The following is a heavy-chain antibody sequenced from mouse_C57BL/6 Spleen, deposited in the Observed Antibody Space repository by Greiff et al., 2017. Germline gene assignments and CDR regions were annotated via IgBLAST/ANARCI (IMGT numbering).Heavy chain of an antibody. V-gene: IGHV1-55*01. CDR2: IYPGSGST. CDR1: GYTFTSYW. Sequence: VQLQQSGAELVKPGASVKMSCKASGYTFTSYWITWVKQRPGQGLEWIGDIYPGSGSTNYNEKFQSKATLTVDTSSSTAYMQLSSLTSGASAVYYCARLCYDYSWFAYWGQGTLLTVSA. CDR3: ARLCYDYSWFAY. D-gene: IGHD2-4*01. J-gene: IGHJ3*01.